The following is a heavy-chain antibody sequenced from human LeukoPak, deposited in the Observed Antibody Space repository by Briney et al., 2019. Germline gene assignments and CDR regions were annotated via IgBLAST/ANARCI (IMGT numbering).Heavy chain of an antibody. CDR3: ARVESGSYFDY. Sequence: PSETLSLTCTVSGGSISSISYYWSWIRQPPGKGLEWIGEINHSGSTNYNPSLKSRVTISVDTSKNQFSLKLSSVTAADTAVYYCARVESGSYFDYWGQGTLVTVSS. D-gene: IGHD1-26*01. CDR2: INHSGST. J-gene: IGHJ4*02. CDR1: GGSISSISYY. V-gene: IGHV4-39*07.